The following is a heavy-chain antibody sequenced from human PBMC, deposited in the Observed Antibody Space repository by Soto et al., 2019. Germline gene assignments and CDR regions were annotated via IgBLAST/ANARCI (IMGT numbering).Heavy chain of an antibody. CDR3: ARGDYPRY. J-gene: IGHJ4*02. CDR2: ISRSSSI. V-gene: IGHV3-21*01. CDR1: GFSFSSYS. Sequence: EVQLVESGGGLVKPGGSLRLSCAASGFSFSSYSMNWVLPATGKRLEWVSSISRSSSIYYADSVQSRLTISRDNAKNSMYLQMDSLSAEDSAVYYCARGDYPRYGGQGPLVTVAS. D-gene: IGHD1-26*01.